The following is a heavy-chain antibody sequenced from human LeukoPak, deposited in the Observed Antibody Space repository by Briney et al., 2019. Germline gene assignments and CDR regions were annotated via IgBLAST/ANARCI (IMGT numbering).Heavy chain of an antibody. J-gene: IGHJ4*02. CDR1: GYTFTDYY. CDR2: VDHEDGET. D-gene: IGHD3-3*01. CDR3: ATYDFWSGRTAHDY. V-gene: IGHV1-69-2*01. Sequence: ASVKVSCKVSGYTFTDYYMHWVQQAPGKGLEWMGLVDHEDGETIYAEKFQGRVTITADTSTDTAYMELSSLRSEDTAVYYCATYDFWSGRTAHDYWGQGTLVTVSS.